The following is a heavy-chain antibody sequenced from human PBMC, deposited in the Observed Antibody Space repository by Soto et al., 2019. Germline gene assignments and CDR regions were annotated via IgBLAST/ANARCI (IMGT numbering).Heavy chain of an antibody. CDR1: GYTFTKYG. J-gene: IGHJ6*02. CDR2: IGVYNGKT. Sequence: QEQLVQSGGEVKKPGASVRVSCKASGYTFTKYGITWVRQAPGQGLEWMGWIGVYNGKTNYARKLQGRVIMTAETSASTVYMALRSIRSDDTAVYYCSRARYCTSPSYYNHYYYGMDIWGQGTTVSVSS. CDR3: SRARYCTSPSYYNHYYYGMDI. V-gene: IGHV1-18*04. D-gene: IGHD2-2*02.